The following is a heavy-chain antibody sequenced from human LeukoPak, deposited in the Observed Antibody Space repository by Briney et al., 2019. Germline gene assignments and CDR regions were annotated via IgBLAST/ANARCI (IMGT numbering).Heavy chain of an antibody. CDR3: ARDFVVNYGWGAFDI. V-gene: IGHV3-53*01. CDR1: GFTVSSNC. D-gene: IGHD3-10*01. J-gene: IGHJ3*02. CDR2: IYTGGST. Sequence: PGGSLRLSCAASGFTVSSNCMSWVRQAPGKGLEWVSVIYTGGSTYYADSVKGRFTISRDNSKNTLYLQMNSLRAEDTALYYCARDFVVNYGWGAFDIWGQGTMLTVSS.